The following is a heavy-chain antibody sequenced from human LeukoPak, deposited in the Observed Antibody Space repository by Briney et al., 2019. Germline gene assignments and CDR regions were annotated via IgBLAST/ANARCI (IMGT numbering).Heavy chain of an antibody. J-gene: IGHJ4*02. Sequence: GGSLRLSCAASGFTFSSYSMNWVRQAPGKGLEWVSSISSSSSYIYYADSVKGRFTISRDNAKNSLYLQMNSLRAEDTAVYYCAREESGSYFEFDYWGQGTLVTVSS. CDR2: ISSSSSYI. CDR3: AREESGSYFEFDY. V-gene: IGHV3-21*01. CDR1: GFTFSSYS. D-gene: IGHD1-26*01.